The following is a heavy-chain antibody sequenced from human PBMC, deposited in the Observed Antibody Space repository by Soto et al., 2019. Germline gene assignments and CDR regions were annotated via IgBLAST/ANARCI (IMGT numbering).Heavy chain of an antibody. J-gene: IGHJ6*03. CDR1: GFTFSSYA. CDR3: FLREMVCGGGGGYPLPYYYYYMDF. Sequence: PGGSLRLSCAASGFTFSSYAMSWVRQAPGKGLEWVSAISGSGGSTYYADSVKGRFTISRDNSKNTLYLQMNSLRAEDTAVYYFFLREMVCGGGGGYPLPYYYYYMDFGGKGPRVTV. CDR2: ISGSGGST. D-gene: IGHD2-15*01. V-gene: IGHV3-23*01.